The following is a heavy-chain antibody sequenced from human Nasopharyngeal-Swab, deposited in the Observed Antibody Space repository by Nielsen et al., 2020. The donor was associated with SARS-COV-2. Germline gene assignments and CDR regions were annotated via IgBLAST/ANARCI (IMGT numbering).Heavy chain of an antibody. D-gene: IGHD1-26*01. CDR2: TYFRSKWLN. CDR3: ARGSGTYSDYFDY. Sequence: SPTLSLTCAISGDSVSSNSAAWTWIRQSPSRGLEWLGRTYFRSKWLNDYAVSVKSRITINQDTSRNQFSLQLNSVTPEDTAIYYCARGSGTYSDYFDYWGQGTLVSVSS. V-gene: IGHV6-1*01. CDR1: GDSVSSNSAA. J-gene: IGHJ4*02.